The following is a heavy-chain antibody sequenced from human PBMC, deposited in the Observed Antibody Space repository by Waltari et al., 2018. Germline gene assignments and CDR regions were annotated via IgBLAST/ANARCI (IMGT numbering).Heavy chain of an antibody. J-gene: IGHJ4*02. D-gene: IGHD1-26*01. V-gene: IGHV5-51*03. Sequence: EVQLVQSGAEVKKPGGPLTFPCRGPGTTFPSSWIAWVRRMPGKGLEWMGIIYPGDSDTRYSPSFQGQVTISADKSISTAYLQWSSLKASDTAMYYCARRGDDIVGATWTDYWGQGTLVTVSS. CDR3: ARRGDDIVGATWTDY. CDR2: IYPGDSDT. CDR1: GTTFPSSW.